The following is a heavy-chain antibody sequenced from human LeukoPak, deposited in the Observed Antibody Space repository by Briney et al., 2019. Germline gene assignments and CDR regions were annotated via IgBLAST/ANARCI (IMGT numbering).Heavy chain of an antibody. J-gene: IGHJ4*02. V-gene: IGHV4-61*02. Sequence: SETLSLTCSLSGLSITSGSYHWRWLRQSAGKGLEWIGRVHSSGDIYHNAAFRSRAAVSGDASKNPFSLQLNSVAAADTAVYYCARGVSPEDAVFFHYWGQGALIIVSS. D-gene: IGHD1-14*01. CDR2: VHSSGDI. CDR3: ARGVSPEDAVFFHY. CDR1: GLSITSGSYH.